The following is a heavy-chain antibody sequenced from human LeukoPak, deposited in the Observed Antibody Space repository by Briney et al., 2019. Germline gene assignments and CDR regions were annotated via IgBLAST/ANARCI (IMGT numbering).Heavy chain of an antibody. J-gene: IGHJ3*02. V-gene: IGHV4-34*01. D-gene: IGHD3-10*01. CDR1: GGSISGYY. Sequence: SETLSLTCAVYGGSISGYYWSWIRQPPGRGLEWIGEINHSGSTNYNPSLKSRVTISVDTSKNQFSLKLSSVTAADTAVYYCARSGFRMSDAFDIWGQGTMVTVSS. CDR2: INHSGST. CDR3: ARSGFRMSDAFDI.